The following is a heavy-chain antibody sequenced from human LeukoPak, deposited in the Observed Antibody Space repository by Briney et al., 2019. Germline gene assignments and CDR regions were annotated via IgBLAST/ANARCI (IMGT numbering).Heavy chain of an antibody. CDR2: ISSSSSTI. V-gene: IGHV3-48*01. D-gene: IGHD3-10*01. J-gene: IGHJ4*02. CDR3: ARRKYYYGSGSYYNRFDY. Sequence: GGSLRLSCAASGFTFSSYSMNWVRQAPGKGLEWVSYISSSSSTIYYADSVKGRFTISRDNAKNSLYLQMSSLRAEDTAVYYCARRKYYYGSGSYYNRFDYWGQGTLVTVSS. CDR1: GFTFSSYS.